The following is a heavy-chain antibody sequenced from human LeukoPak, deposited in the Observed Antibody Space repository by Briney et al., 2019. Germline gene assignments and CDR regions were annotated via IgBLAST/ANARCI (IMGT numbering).Heavy chain of an antibody. D-gene: IGHD2-2*01. CDR3: ARDRYCSSTSCPAGVDV. CDR2: IKQDGSEK. V-gene: IGHV3-7*01. J-gene: IGHJ6*02. Sequence: PGGSLRLSCAASGFTFSSYWMSWVRQAPGKGLEWVANIKQDGSEKYYADSVKGRFTISRDNSKNTLYLQMNSLRAEDTAVYYCARDRYCSSTSCPAGVDVWGQGTTVTVSS. CDR1: GFTFSSYW.